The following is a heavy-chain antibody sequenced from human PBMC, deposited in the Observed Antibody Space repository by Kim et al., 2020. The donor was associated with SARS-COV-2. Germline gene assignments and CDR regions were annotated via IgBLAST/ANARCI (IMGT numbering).Heavy chain of an antibody. CDR3: AKVSRAINYYDFDF. D-gene: IGHD3-22*01. V-gene: IGHV3-23*01. Sequence: YAESVKGRFTCSRDNSNTTLYLQMISLRAEDTAVYFCAKVSRAINYYDFDFWGQGTLVTVSS. J-gene: IGHJ4*02.